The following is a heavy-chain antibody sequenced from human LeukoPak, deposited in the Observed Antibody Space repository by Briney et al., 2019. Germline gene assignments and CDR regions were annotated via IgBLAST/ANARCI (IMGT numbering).Heavy chain of an antibody. V-gene: IGHV3-7*01. CDR1: GFTFSSYA. J-gene: IGHJ4*02. CDR2: VNQAGTQK. Sequence: PGGSLRLSCAASGFTFSSYAMSWVRQAPGKGLEWVAIVNQAGTQKYYVDSVKGRFTISRDNAENSLYLQMNSLRAEDTAVYYCAREVGGSYYYFDYWGQGTLVTVSS. CDR3: AREVGGSYYYFDY. D-gene: IGHD1-26*01.